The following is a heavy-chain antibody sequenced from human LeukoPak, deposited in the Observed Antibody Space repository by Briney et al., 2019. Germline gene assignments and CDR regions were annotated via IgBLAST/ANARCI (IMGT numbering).Heavy chain of an antibody. Sequence: TSETLSLTCSVSGGSISSDDYCWNWIRQHPGKGPEWIGYIYYSGSTYYNPSLKSRVALSVDTSKNQFSLKLSSLTAADTAVYYCAKSREEIRGLDAFDIWGQGTMVTVSS. CDR3: AKSREEIRGLDAFDI. D-gene: IGHD5-24*01. CDR2: IYYSGST. CDR1: GGSISSDDYC. J-gene: IGHJ3*02. V-gene: IGHV4-31*03.